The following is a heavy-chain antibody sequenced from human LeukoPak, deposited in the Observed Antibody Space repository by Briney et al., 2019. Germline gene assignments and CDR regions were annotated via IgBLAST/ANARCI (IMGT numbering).Heavy chain of an antibody. CDR3: ARDQDGDYTFDY. Sequence: PGGSLRLSCAASGFTFSSYAMHWVRLAPGKGLEYVSAISSNGGSTYYANSVKGRFTISRDNSKNTLYLQMGSLRAEDMAVYYCARDQDGDYTFDYWGQGTLVTVSS. CDR1: GFTFSSYA. CDR2: ISSNGGST. J-gene: IGHJ4*02. V-gene: IGHV3-64*01. D-gene: IGHD4-17*01.